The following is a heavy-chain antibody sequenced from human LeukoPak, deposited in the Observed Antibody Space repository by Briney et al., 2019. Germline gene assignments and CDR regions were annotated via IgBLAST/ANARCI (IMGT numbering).Heavy chain of an antibody. V-gene: IGHV3-30-3*01. CDR3: TRDGGTCYSISDY. CDR1: GFTFSNYA. Sequence: PGGSLRLSCAASGFTFSNYAMHWVRQAPGKGLEWVAVISYDGSDKYYADSVKGRFTISRDNSKNTLYLQMNSLRAEDTAVYYCTRDGGTCYSISDYWGQGTLVTVSS. D-gene: IGHD2-15*01. CDR2: ISYDGSDK. J-gene: IGHJ4*02.